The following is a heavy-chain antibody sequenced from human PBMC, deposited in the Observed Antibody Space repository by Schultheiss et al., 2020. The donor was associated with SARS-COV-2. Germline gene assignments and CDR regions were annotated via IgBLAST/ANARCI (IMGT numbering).Heavy chain of an antibody. CDR1: GGTFSSYA. Sequence: SVKVSCKASGGTFSSYAISWVRQAPGQGLEWMGGIIPIFGTANYAQKFQGRVTITADESTSTAYMELSRLRSDDTAVYYCARDPGDEWHRGVYAFDIWGQGTMVTVSS. CDR2: IIPIFGTA. J-gene: IGHJ3*02. CDR3: ARDPGDEWHRGVYAFDI. D-gene: IGHD3-3*01. V-gene: IGHV1-69*13.